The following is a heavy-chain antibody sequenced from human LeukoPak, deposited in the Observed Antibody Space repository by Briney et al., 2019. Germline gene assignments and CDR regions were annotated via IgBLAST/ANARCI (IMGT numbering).Heavy chain of an antibody. Sequence: GRSLRLSCAASGFTFSSYSMNWVRQAPGKGLEWVSSISSISSYIYYADSVKGRFTVSRDNAKNSLYLQMDSLRAEDTAVYYCARDPSGTYYPRVSGALDIWGQGTMVTVSS. V-gene: IGHV3-21*01. CDR2: ISSISSYI. CDR1: GFTFSSYS. D-gene: IGHD1-26*01. CDR3: ARDPSGTYYPRVSGALDI. J-gene: IGHJ3*02.